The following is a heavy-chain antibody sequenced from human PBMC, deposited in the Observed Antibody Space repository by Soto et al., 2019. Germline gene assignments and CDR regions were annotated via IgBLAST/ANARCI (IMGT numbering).Heavy chain of an antibody. J-gene: IGHJ4*02. CDR3: ARTPYYYGSGSYLEPPDY. V-gene: IGHV3-33*01. CDR1: GFTFSSYG. D-gene: IGHD3-10*01. CDR2: IWYDGSNK. Sequence: GGSLRLSCAASGFTFSSYGMHWVRQAPGKGLEWVAVIWYDGSNKYYADSVKGRFTISRDNSKNTLYLQMNSLRAEDTAVYYCARTPYYYGSGSYLEPPDYWGQGTLVTVSS.